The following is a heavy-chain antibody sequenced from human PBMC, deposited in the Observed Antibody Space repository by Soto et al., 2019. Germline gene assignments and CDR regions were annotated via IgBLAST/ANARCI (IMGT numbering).Heavy chain of an antibody. V-gene: IGHV3-23*01. D-gene: IGHD2-8*01. CDR3: AKTQHAMAHDY. Sequence: PGGSLRLSCAASGFTFSNYAMSWVRQAPGREMEWVSSISSSGGSTDYADSVKGRFTISRDNSQNTLNLQMNSLRAEDTAIYFCAKTQHAMAHDYWGPGTLVTVSS. J-gene: IGHJ4*02. CDR2: ISSSGGST. CDR1: GFTFSNYA.